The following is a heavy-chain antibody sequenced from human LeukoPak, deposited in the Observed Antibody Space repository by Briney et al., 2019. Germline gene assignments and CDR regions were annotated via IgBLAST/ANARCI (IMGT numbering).Heavy chain of an antibody. J-gene: IGHJ4*02. CDR3: ARHSSSWGGTDY. D-gene: IGHD6-13*01. Sequence: GESLKISCKGSGYTFTNSWIGWVRQVPGKGLEWMGIISPGDSDTRYSPSFQGQVTISADKSISAAYLQWSSLRASDTAMYYCARHSSSWGGTDYWGQGTLVTVSS. CDR1: GYTFTNSW. CDR2: ISPGDSDT. V-gene: IGHV5-51*01.